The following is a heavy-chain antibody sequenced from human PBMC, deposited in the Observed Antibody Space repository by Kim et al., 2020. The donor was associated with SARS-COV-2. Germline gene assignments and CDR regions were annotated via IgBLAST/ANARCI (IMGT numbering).Heavy chain of an antibody. J-gene: IGHJ6*02. CDR2: IYYSGST. CDR1: GGSISSYY. Sequence: SETLSLTCTVSGGSISSYYWSWIRQPPGKGLEWIGYIYYSGSTNYNPSLKSRVTISVDTSKNQFSLKLSSVTAADTAVYYCARDSRVYYYGSGSYSKYYYYGMDVWGQGTTVTVSS. V-gene: IGHV4-59*01. D-gene: IGHD3-10*01. CDR3: ARDSRVYYYGSGSYSKYYYYGMDV.